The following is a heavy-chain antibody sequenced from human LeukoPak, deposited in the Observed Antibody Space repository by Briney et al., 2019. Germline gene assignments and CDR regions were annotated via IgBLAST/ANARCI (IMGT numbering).Heavy chain of an antibody. CDR1: GGSISSGSYY. V-gene: IGHV4-61*02. Sequence: SETLSLTCTVSGGSISSGSYYWSWIRQPAGKGLEWIGRIYTSGSTNYNPSLKSRVTISVDTSKNQFSLKLSSVTAADTAVYYCARPSRGNRYFDLWGRGTLVTVSS. D-gene: IGHD5-18*01. J-gene: IGHJ2*01. CDR2: IYTSGST. CDR3: ARPSRGNRYFDL.